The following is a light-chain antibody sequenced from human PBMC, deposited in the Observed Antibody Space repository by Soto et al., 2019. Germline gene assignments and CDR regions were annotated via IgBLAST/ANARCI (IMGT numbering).Light chain of an antibody. V-gene: IGKV1-12*01. CDR1: QSISSW. CDR3: QQCDSFPFT. CDR2: AAS. Sequence: DIQMTQSPSSVSASVGDRVTITCRASQSISSWLAWYLQNPGTVPKLLIYAASSLQSGVPSRFSGSGAGTEFTLTITSLQPEDFGTYYCQQCDSFPFTFGQGTRLEIK. J-gene: IGKJ5*01.